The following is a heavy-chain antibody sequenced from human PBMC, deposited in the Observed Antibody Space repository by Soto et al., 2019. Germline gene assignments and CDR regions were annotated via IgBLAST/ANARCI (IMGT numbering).Heavy chain of an antibody. CDR2: ISHSGTS. J-gene: IGHJ3*01. D-gene: IGHD3-9*01. Sequence: QVQLQESGPGLVKPSGTLSLTCAVSGGSISSSHWWTWVRQSPGKGLEYIGEISHSGTSNSNPSLTRRVTLSLDKSKNHPSLTLTSVTAADTAVYYCARVVLTITRGAYDAWGQGTLVIVSS. V-gene: IGHV4-4*02. CDR3: ARVVLTITRGAYDA. CDR1: GGSISSSHW.